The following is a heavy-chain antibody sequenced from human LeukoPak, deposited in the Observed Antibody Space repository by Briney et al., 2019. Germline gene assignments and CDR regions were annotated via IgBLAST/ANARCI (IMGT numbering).Heavy chain of an antibody. V-gene: IGHV4-39*07. Sequence: SETLSLTCTVSGGSISSSSYYWGWIRQPPGKGLEWIGSIYYSGSTYYNPSLKSRVTISVDTSKNQLSLKLSFVTAADTAVYYCASLGSRYYYYGMDVWGQGTTVTVSS. D-gene: IGHD7-27*01. J-gene: IGHJ6*02. CDR3: ASLGSRYYYYGMDV. CDR2: IYYSGST. CDR1: GGSISSSSYY.